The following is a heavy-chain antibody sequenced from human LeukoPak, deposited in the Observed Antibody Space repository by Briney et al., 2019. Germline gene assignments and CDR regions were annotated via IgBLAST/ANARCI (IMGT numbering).Heavy chain of an antibody. Sequence: SETLSLTCTVSGGSISSGGYYWSWIRQHPGKGLEWIGYIYYSGSTYYNPSLKSRVTISVDTSKNQFSLKLSSVTAADTAVYYCATTLRGWGGYYYYYMDVWGKGTTVTVSS. V-gene: IGHV4-31*03. D-gene: IGHD3-16*01. CDR1: GGSISSGGYY. J-gene: IGHJ6*03. CDR2: IYYSGST. CDR3: ATTLRGWGGYYYYYMDV.